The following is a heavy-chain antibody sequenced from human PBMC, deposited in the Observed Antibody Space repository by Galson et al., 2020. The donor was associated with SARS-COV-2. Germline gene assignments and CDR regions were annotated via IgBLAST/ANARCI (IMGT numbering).Heavy chain of an antibody. D-gene: IGHD3-10*01. J-gene: IGHJ4*02. CDR3: ARSPPASTSGTSIYFDY. CDR1: EFIFSSYT. Sequence: GGSLRLSCAASEFIFSSYTMNWVRQAPGKGLEWVSSISTDSYYIYYADSVKGRFTISRDNAKNSLVLQMNSLRAEDTAVYYCARSPPASTSGTSIYFDYWGQGSLVTVSS. V-gene: IGHV3-21*01. CDR2: ISTDSYYI.